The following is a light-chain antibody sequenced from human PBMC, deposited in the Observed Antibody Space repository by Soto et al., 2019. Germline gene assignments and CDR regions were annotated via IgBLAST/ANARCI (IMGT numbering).Light chain of an antibody. CDR2: DAS. CDR1: QRVSSY. V-gene: IGKV3-11*01. CDR3: QQRSNWLYT. Sequence: EIVLTQSPATLSLSPGERATLSCRASQRVSSYLAWYQQKPGQAPRLLIYDASNRATGIPARFSGSGSGTDFTLTISRLEPEDFAVYYCQQRSNWLYTFGQGTKLEIK. J-gene: IGKJ2*01.